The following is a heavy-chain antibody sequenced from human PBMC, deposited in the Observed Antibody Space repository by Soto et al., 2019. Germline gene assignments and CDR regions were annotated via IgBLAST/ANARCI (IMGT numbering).Heavy chain of an antibody. V-gene: IGHV5-51*01. CDR3: ARGSVVVVAAIDY. CDR1: GYSFTSYW. D-gene: IGHD2-15*01. CDR2: IYPGDSDT. J-gene: IGHJ4*02. Sequence: GESLKISCTGSGYSFTSYWIGWVRQMPGKGLEWMGIIYPGDSDTRYSPSFQGQVTISADKSISTAYLQWSSLKASDTAMYYCARGSVVVVAAIDYWGQGTLVTVSS.